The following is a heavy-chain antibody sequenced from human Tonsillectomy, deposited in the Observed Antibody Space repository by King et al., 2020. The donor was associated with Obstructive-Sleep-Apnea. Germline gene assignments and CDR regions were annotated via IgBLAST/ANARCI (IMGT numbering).Heavy chain of an antibody. J-gene: IGHJ4*02. D-gene: IGHD6-13*01. Sequence: QLVQSGAEVKKPGESLKISCKGSGYTFTSYGSGGGRQMPGKGLEWMGIIYSGDSETIYSPSFQGQVTILADKSISAAYLQWSSLKASDTAMYYCATRGSSWGLFEYWGQGTLVTVSS. CDR2: IYSGDSET. V-gene: IGHV5-51*01. CDR1: GYTFTSYG. CDR3: ATRGSSWGLFEY.